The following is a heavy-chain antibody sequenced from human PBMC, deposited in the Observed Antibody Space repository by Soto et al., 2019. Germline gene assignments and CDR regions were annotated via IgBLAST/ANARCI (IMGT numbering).Heavy chain of an antibody. Sequence: EVQLVDSGGGLVQPGGSLRLSCTASGFIFSNYVMSWVRQAPGKGLEWVSSISDSGGTSYYADSVKGRFTISRDNSKNTLYLLMNSLRAEDTAIYYCAKRPRALLTFDYWGQATLVTVSS. V-gene: IGHV3-23*04. CDR2: ISDSGGTS. J-gene: IGHJ4*02. D-gene: IGHD1-26*01. CDR1: GFIFSNYV. CDR3: AKRPRALLTFDY.